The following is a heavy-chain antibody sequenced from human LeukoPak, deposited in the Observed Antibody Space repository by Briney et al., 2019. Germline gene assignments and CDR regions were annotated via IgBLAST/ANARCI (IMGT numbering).Heavy chain of an antibody. V-gene: IGHV4-61*02. CDR2: IYTSGST. D-gene: IGHD6-13*01. CDR1: GGSISSGSYY. Sequence: SETLSLTCTVSGGSISSGSYYWSWIRQPAGKGLEWIGRIYTSGSTNYNPSLKSRVTISVDTSKNQFSLKLSSVTAADTAVYYCARGIAAAVRGAFDIWGQGTMVTVSS. CDR3: ARGIAAAVRGAFDI. J-gene: IGHJ3*02.